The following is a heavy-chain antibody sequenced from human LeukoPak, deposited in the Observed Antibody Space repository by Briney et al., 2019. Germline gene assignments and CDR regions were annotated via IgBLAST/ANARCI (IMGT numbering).Heavy chain of an antibody. J-gene: IGHJ1*01. V-gene: IGHV4-59*08. D-gene: IGHD1-26*01. CDR2: IYYSGST. CDR3: ATLAVGAGGPEFQH. CDR1: GGSISSFH. Sequence: SETLSLTCTASGGSISSFHWSWIRQPPEKGLEWIGYIYYSGSTNYNPSLKSRVTISVDASKNQFSLKLSSVTAADTAVYYCATLAVGAGGPEFQHWGQGSLVTVSS.